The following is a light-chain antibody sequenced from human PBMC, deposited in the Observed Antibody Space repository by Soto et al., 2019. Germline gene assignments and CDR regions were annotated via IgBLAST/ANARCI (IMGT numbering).Light chain of an antibody. V-gene: IGLV2-14*01. CDR2: QVT. CDR1: SSDVGGYYY. J-gene: IGLJ1*01. CDR3: RSYSSSSPFYV. Sequence: QSVLTQPASVSGSPGQSITISCTGTSSDVGGYYYVSWYQHHPGKAPKLIIYQVTSRPSGVSNRFSASKSGNTASLTISALQAEDEALYYCRSYSSSSPFYVYATGTKVTVL.